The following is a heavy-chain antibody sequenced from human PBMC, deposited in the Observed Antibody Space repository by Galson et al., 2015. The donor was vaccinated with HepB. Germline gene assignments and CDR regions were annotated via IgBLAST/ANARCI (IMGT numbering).Heavy chain of an antibody. Sequence: SLRLSCAASGFTFSSYWMSWVRQAPGKGLEWVANIKQDGSEKYYVDSVKGRFTISRDNAKNSLYLQMNSLRAEDTAVYHCARDGSASDYFDYWGQGTLVTVSS. V-gene: IGHV3-7*03. CDR2: IKQDGSEK. CDR1: GFTFSSYW. J-gene: IGHJ4*02. D-gene: IGHD3-10*01. CDR3: ARDGSASDYFDY.